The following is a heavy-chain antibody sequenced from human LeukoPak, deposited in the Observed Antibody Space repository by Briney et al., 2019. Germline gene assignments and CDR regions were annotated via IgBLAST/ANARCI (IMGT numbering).Heavy chain of an antibody. CDR3: ARDRDGTGNYPLDY. D-gene: IGHD3-10*01. CDR1: GFTFSKYA. J-gene: IGHJ4*02. Sequence: GGSLRLSCAASGFTFSKYAMNWVRQAPVKGLEWVSGISGSGGGPYYADSVKGRFTISRGNSKNTLYLQMNSLRAEDTAVYYCARDRDGTGNYPLDYWGQGTLVIVS. CDR2: ISGSGGGP. V-gene: IGHV3-23*01.